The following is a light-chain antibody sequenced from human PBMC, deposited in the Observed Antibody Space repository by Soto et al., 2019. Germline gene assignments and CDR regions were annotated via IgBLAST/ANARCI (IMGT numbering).Light chain of an antibody. CDR3: QSYDTSLSGPGV. Sequence: QAVLTQPPSVSGAPGQRVTISCIGSSSNIGAGYDVHWNQQFPGTAPKLLIYADIHRPSGVPDRFSASKSGTSASLAITGLQTEDEADYYCQSYDTSLSGPGVFGGGTKLTVL. V-gene: IGLV1-40*01. CDR1: SSNIGAGYD. J-gene: IGLJ3*02. CDR2: ADI.